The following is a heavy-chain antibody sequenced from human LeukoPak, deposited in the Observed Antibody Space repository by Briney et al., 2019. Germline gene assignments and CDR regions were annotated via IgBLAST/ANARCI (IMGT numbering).Heavy chain of an antibody. Sequence: SQTLSLTCAISGDSVSSNSATWNWIRQSPSRGLEWLGRTFYRSKWYNGYAVSVKSRIIVNPDTSTNHFSLQLNSVTPEDTAVYYCARYVTGAFDIWGLGTIVTVSS. CDR1: GDSVSSNSAT. CDR3: ARYVTGAFDI. J-gene: IGHJ3*02. V-gene: IGHV6-1*01. CDR2: TFYRSKWYN. D-gene: IGHD2-21*02.